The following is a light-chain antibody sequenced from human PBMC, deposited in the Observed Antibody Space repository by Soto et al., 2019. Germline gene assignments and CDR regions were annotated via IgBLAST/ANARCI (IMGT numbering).Light chain of an antibody. Sequence: QSVLTQPPSVSGAPGQRVTISCTGSSSNIGAGYDVHWYQQLPGTAPKLLIYGNSNRPSGVPDRFSGSKSGTSASLAITGVQAEDGAYYYCPSFDRRLSGWVFGGGTKLTVL. CDR2: GNS. V-gene: IGLV1-40*01. CDR1: SSNIGAGYD. J-gene: IGLJ3*02. CDR3: PSFDRRLSGWV.